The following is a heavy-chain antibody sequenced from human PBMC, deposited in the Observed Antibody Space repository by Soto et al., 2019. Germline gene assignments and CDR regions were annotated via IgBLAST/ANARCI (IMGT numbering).Heavy chain of an antibody. CDR2: TYYRSKWYN. Sequence: KQSQTLSLTCAISGDSVSSNSAAWNWIRQSPSRGLEWLGRTYYRSKWYNDYAVSVKSRITINPDTSKNQFSLQLNSVTPEDTAVYYCARDHIAGNLRRNAFDIWGQGTMVTVSS. V-gene: IGHV6-1*01. CDR1: GDSVSSNSAA. J-gene: IGHJ3*02. D-gene: IGHD2-15*01. CDR3: ARDHIAGNLRRNAFDI.